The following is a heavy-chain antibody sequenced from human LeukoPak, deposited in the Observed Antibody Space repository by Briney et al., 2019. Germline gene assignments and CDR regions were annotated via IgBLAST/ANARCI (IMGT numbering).Heavy chain of an antibody. CDR2: ISSSGSTI. D-gene: IGHD6-13*01. V-gene: IGHV3-11*04. J-gene: IGHJ6*03. CDR1: GFTFSDYY. CDR3: ARLIAAAGTLLGYMDA. Sequence: PGGSLRLSCAASGFTFSDYYMSWIRQAPGKGLEWVSYISSSGSTIYYADSVKGRFTISRDKAKHSLYLQMNSLRAEDTAVYYCARLIAAAGTLLGYMDAWGKGTTVTVSS.